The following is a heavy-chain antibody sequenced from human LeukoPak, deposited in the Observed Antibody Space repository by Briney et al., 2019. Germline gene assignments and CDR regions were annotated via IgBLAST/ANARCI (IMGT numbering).Heavy chain of an antibody. V-gene: IGHV3-21*04. D-gene: IGHD3-16*01. J-gene: IGHJ6*02. CDR1: GFTFSSYS. CDR3: ARDGGYYYGMDV. Sequence: PGGSLRLSCAASGFTFSSYSMNWVRQAPGKGLEWVSSISSSSSYIYYADSVKGRFTISRDNAKNSLYLQMNSLRAEDTAVYYCARDGGYYYGMDVWGQGTTVTVSS. CDR2: ISSSSSYI.